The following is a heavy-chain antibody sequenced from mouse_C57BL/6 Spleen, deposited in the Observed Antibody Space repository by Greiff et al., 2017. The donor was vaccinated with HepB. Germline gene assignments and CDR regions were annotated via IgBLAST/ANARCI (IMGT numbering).Heavy chain of an antibody. J-gene: IGHJ2*01. V-gene: IGHV1-50*01. D-gene: IGHD1-1*01. CDR3: ARSPHYYGSSYFDY. CDR2: IDPSDSYT. CDR1: GYTFTSYW. Sequence: VQLQQPGAELVKPGASVKLSCKASGYTFTSYWMQWVKQRPGQGLEWIGEIDPSDSYTNYNQKFKGKATLTVDTSSSTAYMQLSSLTSEDSAVYYCARSPHYYGSSYFDYWGQGTTLTVSS.